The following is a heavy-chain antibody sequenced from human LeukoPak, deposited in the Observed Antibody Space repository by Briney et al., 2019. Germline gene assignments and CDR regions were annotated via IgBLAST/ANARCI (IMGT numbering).Heavy chain of an antibody. V-gene: IGHV3-7*01. Sequence: QSGGSLRLSCAASGFTLSDYWMTWVRQAPGKGLEWVANIKHDGSEKYYVDSVKGRFTISRDISRNSLYLQMDSLRAEDAALYFCARDPYSGSYGAYYYYYMDVWGKGTTVTISS. D-gene: IGHD1-26*01. J-gene: IGHJ6*03. CDR1: GFTLSDYW. CDR3: ARDPYSGSYGAYYYYYMDV. CDR2: IKHDGSEK.